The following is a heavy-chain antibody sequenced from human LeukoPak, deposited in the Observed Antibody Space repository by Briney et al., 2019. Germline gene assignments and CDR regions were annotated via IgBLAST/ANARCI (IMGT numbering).Heavy chain of an antibody. CDR3: ARTDYGGNSGRSFFDY. Sequence: SETLSLTCTVSGGSISSYYWSWIRQPPGKGLEWIGYIYYSGSTNYNSSLKSRVTISVDTSKNQFSLKLSSVTAADTAVYYCARTDYGGNSGRSFFDYWGQGTLVTVSS. D-gene: IGHD4-23*01. J-gene: IGHJ4*02. CDR2: IYYSGST. CDR1: GGSISSYY. V-gene: IGHV4-59*08.